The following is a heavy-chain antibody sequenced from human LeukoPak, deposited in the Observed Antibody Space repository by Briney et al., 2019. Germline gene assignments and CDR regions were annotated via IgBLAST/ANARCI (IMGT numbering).Heavy chain of an antibody. CDR2: IKDDGSDK. D-gene: IGHD1-20*01. V-gene: IGHV3-7*01. Sequence: GGSLRLSCAASGFTFSSYWMSWVRQAPGKGLEWVANIKDDGSDKYYVDSVKGRFSISKDNAKNSLYLQMNSLRVEDTAVYYCVPLNWNPPGDFDRWGQGTLVTVSS. CDR1: GFTFSSYW. J-gene: IGHJ4*02. CDR3: VPLNWNPPGDFDR.